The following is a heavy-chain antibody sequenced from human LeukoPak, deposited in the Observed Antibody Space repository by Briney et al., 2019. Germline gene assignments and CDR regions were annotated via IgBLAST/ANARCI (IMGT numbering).Heavy chain of an antibody. CDR3: AREGGYCNSGYCYISLDY. Sequence: SGTLSLTCAVSGGSISSSNWWSWVRQPAGKGLEWIGRIYSSGTTNYNPSLRSRVSMSVDTSKNQFSLKLSSVIAADTAVYYCAREGGYCNSGYCYISLDYWGQGALLTVSS. CDR1: GGSISSSNW. CDR2: IYSSGTT. V-gene: IGHV4-4*02. D-gene: IGHD2-2*02. J-gene: IGHJ4*02.